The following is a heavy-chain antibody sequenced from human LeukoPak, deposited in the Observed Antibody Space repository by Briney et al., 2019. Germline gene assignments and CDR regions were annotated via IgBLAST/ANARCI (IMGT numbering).Heavy chain of an antibody. CDR3: ARPYDSSGYYYFGY. D-gene: IGHD3-22*01. V-gene: IGHV1-69*01. CDR1: GGTFSSYA. J-gene: IGHJ4*02. CDR2: IIPIFGTA. Sequence: ATVKVSCKASGGTFSSYAISWVRQAPGQGLEWMGGIIPIFGTANYAQKFQGRVTITADESTSTAYMELSSLRSEDTAVYYCARPYDSSGYYYFGYWGQGTLVTVSS.